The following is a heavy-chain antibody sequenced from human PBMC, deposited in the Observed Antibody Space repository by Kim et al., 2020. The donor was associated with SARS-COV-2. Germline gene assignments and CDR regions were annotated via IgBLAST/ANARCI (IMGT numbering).Heavy chain of an antibody. Sequence: SETLSLTCAVSGGSVSSSNWWSWVRQPPGKGLEWIGEIYHTGSTNYNPSLKSRVSISVDKSKNQFSLKLRSVTAADTAVYYCARGWGFGEFSDYYFDYWGQGTLVTVSS. J-gene: IGHJ4*02. CDR3: ARGWGFGEFSDYYFDY. D-gene: IGHD3-10*01. CDR2: IYHTGST. V-gene: IGHV4-4*02. CDR1: GGSVSSSNW.